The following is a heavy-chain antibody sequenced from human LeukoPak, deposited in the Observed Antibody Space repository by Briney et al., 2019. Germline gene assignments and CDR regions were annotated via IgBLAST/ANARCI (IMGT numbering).Heavy chain of an antibody. Sequence: PGGSLRLSCSASGFTFSTYAMHWVRQAPGKGLEYVSAISNNGDSTYYADSVKGRFTISRDNSKNTLFLQMSSLRTEDTAMYYCVKLDGGYYYETWGQGSLVTVSS. D-gene: IGHD3-22*01. V-gene: IGHV3-64D*09. CDR2: ISNNGDST. J-gene: IGHJ5*02. CDR3: VKLDGGYYYET. CDR1: GFTFSTYA.